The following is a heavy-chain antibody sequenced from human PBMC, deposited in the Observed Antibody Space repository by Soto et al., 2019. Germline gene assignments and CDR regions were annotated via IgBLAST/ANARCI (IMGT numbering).Heavy chain of an antibody. D-gene: IGHD2-8*02. Sequence: PSETLSLTCTVSGGSISSYYWGWIRQPPGKGLEWIGTIYYSGSTYYNPSLKSRVTISVDTSKNQFSLKLISVTAADTAVYYCARDKITGLFDYWGQGTLVTVSS. J-gene: IGHJ4*02. V-gene: IGHV4-39*02. CDR2: IYYSGST. CDR1: GGSISSYY. CDR3: ARDKITGLFDY.